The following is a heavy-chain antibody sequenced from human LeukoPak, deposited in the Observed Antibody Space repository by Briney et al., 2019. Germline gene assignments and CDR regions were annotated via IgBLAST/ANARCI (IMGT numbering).Heavy chain of an antibody. J-gene: IGHJ4*02. V-gene: IGHV4-59*01. CDR1: GASMSNYY. D-gene: IGHD3-22*01. CDR2: THYSGNS. CDR3: ARDDQHDSSGYWNNFDS. Sequence: PSETLSLTCSVSGASMSNYYWSWIRQPPGKRLEGIGYTHYSGNSNYKPSLKSRATTSLDTSKNQFSLKLSSVTAADTAVYYCARDDQHDSSGYWNNFDSWGQGTLVTVSS.